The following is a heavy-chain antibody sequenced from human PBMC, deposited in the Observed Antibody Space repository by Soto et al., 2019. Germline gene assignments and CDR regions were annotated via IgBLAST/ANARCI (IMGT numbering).Heavy chain of an antibody. J-gene: IGHJ3*01. CDR1: GGSIRNSGHY. CDR2: VYYSWTS. Sequence: QVHLQESGPRLVEPSETLSLTCSVSGGSIRNSGHYWGWVRQPPGKGLEWIGSVYYSWTSYRKPSLKTRLPTSMDTSKTQFSLRLTSVTAADTAIYYCARPATVAPPDAFQVWSQGTLVTVSS. D-gene: IGHD6-19*01. CDR3: ARPATVAPPDAFQV. V-gene: IGHV4-39*01.